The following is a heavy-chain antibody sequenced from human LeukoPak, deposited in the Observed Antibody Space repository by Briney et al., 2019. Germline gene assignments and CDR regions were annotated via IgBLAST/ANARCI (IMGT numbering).Heavy chain of an antibody. J-gene: IGHJ3*02. CDR3: AKGSGSYYPDAFDI. CDR2: ISGSGGST. D-gene: IGHD1-26*01. Sequence: PSETLSLTCAVYGGSFSGYYWSWVRQAPGKGLEWVSAISGSGGSTYYADSVKGRFTISRDNSKNTLYLQMNSLRAEDTAVYYCAKGSGSYYPDAFDIWGQGTMVTVSS. V-gene: IGHV3-23*01. CDR1: GGSFSGYY.